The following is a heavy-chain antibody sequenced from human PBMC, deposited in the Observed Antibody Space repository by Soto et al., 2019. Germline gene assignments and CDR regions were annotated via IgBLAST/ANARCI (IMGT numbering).Heavy chain of an antibody. J-gene: IGHJ2*01. CDR3: ARASHPAYSSAWYGYFDL. CDR2: IIPIFGTP. V-gene: IGHV1-69*13. Sequence: SVEVSCKASGGIFGTYVISWVGQGRGQGLEWMGGIIPIFGTPNYAQKFQGRVTITADALTSTANMELSSLRSEDTALYYCARASHPAYSSAWYGYFDLLRRGTLDTFTS. D-gene: IGHD6-19*01. CDR1: GGIFGTYV.